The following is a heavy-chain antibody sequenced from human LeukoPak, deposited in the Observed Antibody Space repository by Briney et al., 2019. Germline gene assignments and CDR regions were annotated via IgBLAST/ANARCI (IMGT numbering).Heavy chain of an antibody. V-gene: IGHV3-30*07. CDR3: AREGDESLYYFDY. D-gene: IGHD3-16*01. J-gene: IGHJ4*02. Sequence: DSVKGRFTISRDISKNTLYLQMNSLRAEDTAVYYCAREGDESLYYFDYWGQGTLVTVSS.